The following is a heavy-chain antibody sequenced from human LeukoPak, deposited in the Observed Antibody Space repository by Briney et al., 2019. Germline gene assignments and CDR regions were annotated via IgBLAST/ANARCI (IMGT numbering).Heavy chain of an antibody. CDR3: ARDQYYSDSSGYPYDI. CDR2: ISGSSSHV. CDR1: GFSFSIYN. J-gene: IGHJ3*02. D-gene: IGHD3-22*01. V-gene: IGHV3-21*01. Sequence: PGGSLRLSCEASGFSFSIYNMTWVRLAPGKGLEWVSSISGSSSHVWYADSVKGRFTSSRDNAKNSLYLQMSSLRVEDTAVYYCARDQYYSDSSGYPYDIWGQGTMVTVSS.